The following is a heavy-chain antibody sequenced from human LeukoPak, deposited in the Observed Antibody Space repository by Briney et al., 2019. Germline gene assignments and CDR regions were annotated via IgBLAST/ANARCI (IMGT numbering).Heavy chain of an antibody. CDR1: GDSIICSY. CDR2: IYYIVGT. CDR3: ARRRYYDSSGYNPTYYFDH. Sequence: SETLSLTCTVSGDSIICSYWSWIRQAPGKGLEWVAYIYYIVGTNYNPSLQSRVTISVDISKKQFSLRLTSVTAADTAVYYCARRRYYDSSGYNPTYYFDHWGQGILVSVSS. V-gene: IGHV4-59*01. D-gene: IGHD3-22*01. J-gene: IGHJ4*02.